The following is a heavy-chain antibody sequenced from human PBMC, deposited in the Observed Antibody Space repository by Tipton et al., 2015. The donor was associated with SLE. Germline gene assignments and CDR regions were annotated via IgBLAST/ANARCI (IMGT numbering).Heavy chain of an antibody. J-gene: IGHJ4*02. CDR2: IYYSGST. CDR1: GGSISSSSYY. CDR3: ARRGSSPSYY. D-gene: IGHD3-16*01. V-gene: IGHV4-39*01. Sequence: TLSLTCTVSGGSISSSSYYWGWIRQPPGKGLEWIGSIYYSGSTYYNPSLKSRVTISVDTSKNQFSLKLSSVTAADTAVYYCARRGSSPSYYWGQGTLVTVSS.